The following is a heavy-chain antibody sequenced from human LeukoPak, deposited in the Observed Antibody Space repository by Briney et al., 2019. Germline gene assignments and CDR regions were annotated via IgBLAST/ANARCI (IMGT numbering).Heavy chain of an antibody. V-gene: IGHV3-30*04. CDR2: ISYDGSNK. J-gene: IGHJ4*02. D-gene: IGHD2-21*01. CDR3: ARIADY. CDR1: GFTFSSYA. Sequence: GGSLRLSCAASGFTFSSYAMHWVRQAPGKGLEWVAVISYDGSNKYYADSVKGRFTISRDNSKNTLYLQMNSLRAEDTAVYYCARIADYWGPGTLVTVSS.